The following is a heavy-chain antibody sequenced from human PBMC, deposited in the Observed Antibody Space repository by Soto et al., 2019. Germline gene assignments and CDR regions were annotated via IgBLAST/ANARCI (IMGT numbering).Heavy chain of an antibody. Sequence: EVQLLESGGGLVHPGGSLRLSCAASGFTFSSYAMSWVRQAPGKGLEWVSSISGSGRSTYYADSVKGRFTISRDNSKNTLYLQMNSLRAEDTALYFCAKPDTDWDVWGQGTTVTVSS. V-gene: IGHV3-23*01. CDR2: ISGSGRST. D-gene: IGHD5-18*01. CDR1: GFTFSSYA. J-gene: IGHJ6*02. CDR3: AKPDTDWDV.